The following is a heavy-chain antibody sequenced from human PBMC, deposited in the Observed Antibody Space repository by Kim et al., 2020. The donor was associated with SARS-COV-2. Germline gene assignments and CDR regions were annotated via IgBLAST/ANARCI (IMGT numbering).Heavy chain of an antibody. CDR3: AKPSLAAAGLLAGIDV. CDR1: GYTLTELS. D-gene: IGHD6-13*01. J-gene: IGHJ6*02. V-gene: IGHV1-24*01. Sequence: ASVKVSCKVSGYTLTELSMHWVRQAPGKGLEWMGGFDPEDGETIYAQRFQGRVTMTADTSTDTAYMELSSLRSEDTALYYSAKPSLAAAGLLAGIDVWVQ. CDR2: FDPEDGET.